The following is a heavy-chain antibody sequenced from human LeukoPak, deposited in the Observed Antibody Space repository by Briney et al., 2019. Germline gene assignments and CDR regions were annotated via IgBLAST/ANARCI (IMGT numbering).Heavy chain of an antibody. CDR3: ARSSSYSPYYFDS. D-gene: IGHD3-22*01. V-gene: IGHV5-51*01. Sequence: GESLKIPCKGSGYSFTTYWIGWVRHMPGKGLEWMGIIYPGHSDTRYSPSFQGQVTISADESITTASLQWSSLKASDTAMYYCARSSSYSPYYFDSWGQGTLVTVSS. J-gene: IGHJ4*02. CDR1: GYSFTTYW. CDR2: IYPGHSDT.